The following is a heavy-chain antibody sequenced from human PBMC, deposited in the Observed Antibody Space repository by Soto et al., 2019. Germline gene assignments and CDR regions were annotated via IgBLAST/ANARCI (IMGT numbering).Heavy chain of an antibody. CDR3: ARDKFTGLFDY. Sequence: SETLSLTCTVSGGSISSYYWSWIRQPPGKGLEWIGNIYYSGSTNYNPSLKSRVTISVDMSKNQFSLKLSSVTAADTAVYYCARDKFTGLFDYGGQGTLVTVSS. V-gene: IGHV4-59*01. D-gene: IGHD2-8*02. CDR2: IYYSGST. CDR1: GGSISSYY. J-gene: IGHJ4*02.